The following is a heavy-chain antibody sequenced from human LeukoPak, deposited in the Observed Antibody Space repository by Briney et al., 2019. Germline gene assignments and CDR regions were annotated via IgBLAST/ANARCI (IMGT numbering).Heavy chain of an antibody. Sequence: SQTLSLTCTVSGGSISSGGYSWSWIRQHPGKGLEWIGYIYYSGSTYYNPSLKSRVTISVDTSKNQFSLKLSSVTAADTAVYYCARGSFYCSSTSCYPEYFQHWGQGTLVTVSS. CDR2: IYYSGST. J-gene: IGHJ1*01. CDR1: GGSISSGGYS. V-gene: IGHV4-31*03. CDR3: ARGSFYCSSTSCYPEYFQH. D-gene: IGHD2-2*01.